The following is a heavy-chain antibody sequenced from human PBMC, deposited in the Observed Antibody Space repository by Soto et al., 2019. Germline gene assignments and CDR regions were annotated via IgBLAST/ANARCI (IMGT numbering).Heavy chain of an antibody. CDR2: IYYSGST. D-gene: IGHD1-26*01. Sequence: SETLSLTCTVSGGSISSGGYYWSWIRQHPGKGLEWIGYIYYSGSTYYNPSLKSRVTISVDTSKNQFSLKLSSVTAADTAVYYCARRVAVPTWDIHRFDLWGQGTLVTVSS. CDR1: GGSISSGGYY. J-gene: IGHJ5*02. CDR3: ARRVAVPTWDIHRFDL. V-gene: IGHV4-31*03.